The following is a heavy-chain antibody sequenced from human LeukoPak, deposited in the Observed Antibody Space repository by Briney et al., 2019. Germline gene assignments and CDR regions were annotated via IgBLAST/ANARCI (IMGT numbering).Heavy chain of an antibody. CDR2: ISGSGGST. D-gene: IGHD6-13*01. V-gene: IGHV3-23*01. CDR3: AKDPDSSSWYDNYFDY. CDR1: GFTFSSYA. Sequence: GGSLRLSCAASGFTFSSYAMSWVRQAPGKGLEWVSAISGSGGSTYYADSVKGRFTISRDNSKNTLYLQMNSLRAEDTAVYYCAKDPDSSSWYDNYFDYWGQGNLVTVSS. J-gene: IGHJ4*02.